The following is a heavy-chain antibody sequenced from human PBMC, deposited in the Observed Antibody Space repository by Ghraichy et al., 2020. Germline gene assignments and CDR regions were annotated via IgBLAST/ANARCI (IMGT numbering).Heavy chain of an antibody. Sequence: SETLSLTCAVYGGSFSGYYWSWIRQPPGKGLEWIGEINHSGSTNYNPSLKSRVTISVDTSKNQFSLKLSSVTAADTAVYYCARGQREGPDLDYWGQGTLVTVSS. CDR2: INHSGST. CDR3: ARGQREGPDLDY. D-gene: IGHD2-2*01. J-gene: IGHJ4*02. V-gene: IGHV4-34*01. CDR1: GGSFSGYY.